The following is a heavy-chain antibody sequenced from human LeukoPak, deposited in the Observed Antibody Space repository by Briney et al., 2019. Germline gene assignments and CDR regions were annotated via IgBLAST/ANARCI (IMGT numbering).Heavy chain of an antibody. J-gene: IGHJ3*02. V-gene: IGHV3-21*01. CDR3: ARERGSGRDAFDI. CDR1: GFTFSSYS. D-gene: IGHD3-10*01. Sequence: KTGGSLRLSCAASGFTFSSYSMNWVRQAPGKGLEWVSSISSSSSYIYYADSVKGRFTISRDNAKNSLYLQMNSLRAEDTAVYYCARERGSGRDAFDIWGQGTMVTVSS. CDR2: ISSSSSYI.